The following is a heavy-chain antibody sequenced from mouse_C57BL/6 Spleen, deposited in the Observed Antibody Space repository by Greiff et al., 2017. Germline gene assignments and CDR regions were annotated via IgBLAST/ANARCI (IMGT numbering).Heavy chain of an antibody. CDR3: ARDRGYYDDPYYFDY. D-gene: IGHD2-13*01. Sequence: EVQLVESGGGLVKPGGSLKLSCAASGFTFSSYAMSWVRQTPEKRLEWVATISDGGSYTYYPDNVKGRFTISRDNAKNNLYLQMSHLKSEDTAMYYCARDRGYYDDPYYFDYWGQGTTLTVSS. CDR2: ISDGGSYT. CDR1: GFTFSSYA. V-gene: IGHV5-4*01. J-gene: IGHJ2*01.